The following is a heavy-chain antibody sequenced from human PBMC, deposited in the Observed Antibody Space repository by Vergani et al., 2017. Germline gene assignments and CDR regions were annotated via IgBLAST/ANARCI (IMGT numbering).Heavy chain of an antibody. CDR2: ISGSGGST. J-gene: IGHJ4*02. CDR3: AKVYYDSSGSPRDY. V-gene: IGHV3-23*01. D-gene: IGHD3-22*01. CDR1: GFTFSSYA. Sequence: EVQLLESGGGLVQPGGSLRLSCAASGFTFSSYAMSWVRQAPGKGLEWVSAISGSGGSTSYADSVKGRFTISRDNSKNTLYLQMNSLRAEDTAVYYCAKVYYDSSGSPRDYWGQGTLVTVSS.